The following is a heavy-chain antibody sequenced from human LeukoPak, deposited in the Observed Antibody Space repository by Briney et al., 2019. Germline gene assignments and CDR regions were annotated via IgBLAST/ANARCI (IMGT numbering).Heavy chain of an antibody. J-gene: IGHJ4*02. D-gene: IGHD6-19*01. V-gene: IGHV1-2*06. CDR2: INPNSGGT. Sequence: ASVKVSCKASGYTFTYYYMHWVRKAPGQGLEWMGRINPNSGGTSSARKFQGRVTVTRDTSISTVYRELSRLTSDDTAVYYCARSPSGWYGDYWGRGTLVTVSS. CDR3: ARSPSGWYGDY. CDR1: GYTFTYYY.